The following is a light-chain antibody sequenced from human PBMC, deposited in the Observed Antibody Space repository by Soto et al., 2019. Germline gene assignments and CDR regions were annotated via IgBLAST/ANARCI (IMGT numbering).Light chain of an antibody. CDR3: HHTYITPWR. V-gene: IGKV1-39*01. CDR1: QSIRTY. J-gene: IGKJ1*01. CDR2: AAS. Sequence: DIQMTQSPSSLSASVGDRVTITCRASQSIRTYLNWYQQKPGKAPKLLIYAASSLESGVPSSFSGSGSGTDFSLTISSLQPEDFATYFCHHTYITPWRLGQGTNV.